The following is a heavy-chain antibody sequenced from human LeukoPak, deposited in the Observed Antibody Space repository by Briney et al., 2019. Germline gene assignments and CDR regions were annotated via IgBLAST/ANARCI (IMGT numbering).Heavy chain of an antibody. CDR1: GGSISSSSYY. V-gene: IGHV4-39*01. CDR3: ARTTISRLNDAFDI. D-gene: IGHD3-3*01. J-gene: IGHJ3*02. CDR2: IYYSGST. Sequence: SETLSLTCTVSGGSISSSSYYWGWIRQPPGKGLEWIGSIYYSGSTYYNPSLKSRVTISVDTSNNQFSLKLSSVTAADTAVYYCARTTISRLNDAFDIWGQGTMVTVSS.